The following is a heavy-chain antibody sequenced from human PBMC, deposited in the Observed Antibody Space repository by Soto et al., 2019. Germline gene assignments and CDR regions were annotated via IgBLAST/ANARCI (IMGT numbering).Heavy chain of an antibody. Sequence: DVKLLESGGGLVQPGGSLRLSCAASGFIFADYAMNWVRQAPGKGLEWVSSIRGSGFETYYSDSVRGRFTISRDNSENILYLQMDSLTAEDTAKYDCSKPADSGGQGTLVIVSS. CDR3: SKPADS. CDR1: GFIFADYA. J-gene: IGHJ4*02. CDR2: IRGSGFET. V-gene: IGHV3-23*01.